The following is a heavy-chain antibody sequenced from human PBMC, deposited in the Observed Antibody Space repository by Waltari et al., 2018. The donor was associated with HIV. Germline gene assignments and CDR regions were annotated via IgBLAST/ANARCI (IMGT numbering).Heavy chain of an antibody. CDR1: GFTFSTYV. CDR3: VKVGFDGPYHTYFDY. V-gene: IGHV3-23*01. Sequence: EVQLLESGGGLVQPGRSLRLSCAASGFTFSTYVMNWVRQAPGKGLKWVSSISASGHSTYYADSVKGRFTISRDNSKKTLYLQMNSLRAEDTAVYYCVKVGFDGPYHTYFDYWGQGTLVTVSS. D-gene: IGHD3-9*01. CDR2: ISASGHST. J-gene: IGHJ4*02.